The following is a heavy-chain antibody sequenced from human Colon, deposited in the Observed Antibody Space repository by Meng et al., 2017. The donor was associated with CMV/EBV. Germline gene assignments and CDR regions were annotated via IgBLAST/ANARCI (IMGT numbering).Heavy chain of an antibody. CDR3: ARATKSSCWEVLDY. J-gene: IGHJ4*01. Sequence: GQFRHWGAGLLKSSETLSLTCAVYGESFSGSYWTWIRSPPGRGLEWIGESYYTGSTNYSPSIKSRVTISLDKSKNQFSLKLNSVTAADTAVYYCARATKSSCWEVLDYWGHGTLVTVSS. V-gene: IGHV4-34*01. D-gene: IGHD2-2*01. CDR1: GESFSGSY. CDR2: SYYTGST.